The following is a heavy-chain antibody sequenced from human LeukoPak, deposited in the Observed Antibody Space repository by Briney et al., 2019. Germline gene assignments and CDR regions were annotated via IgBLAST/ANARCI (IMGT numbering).Heavy chain of an antibody. V-gene: IGHV4-59*01. Sequence: SETLSLTCTVSGGSINSDYWNWIRQPPGKGLEWIGSIYYSGSPNYSASLRSRVTISVDTSINHFSLKLSSVTAADTAVYYCARSSRWYSLDYWGQGTLVTVSS. J-gene: IGHJ4*02. CDR1: GGSINSDY. CDR2: IYYSGSP. D-gene: IGHD6-13*01. CDR3: ARSSRWYSLDY.